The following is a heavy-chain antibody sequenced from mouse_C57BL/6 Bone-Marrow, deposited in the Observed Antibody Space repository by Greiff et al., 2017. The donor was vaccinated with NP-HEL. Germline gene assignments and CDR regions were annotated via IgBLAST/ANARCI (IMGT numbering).Heavy chain of an antibody. CDR3: ASPPYYGSFHWYFDV. V-gene: IGHV1-42*01. D-gene: IGHD1-1*01. J-gene: IGHJ1*03. Sequence: VQLKESGPELVKPGASVKISCKASGYSFTGYYMNWVKQSPEKSLEWIGEINPSTGGTTYNQKFKAKATLTVDKSSSTAYMQLKSLTSEDSAVYYCASPPYYGSFHWYFDVWGTGTTVTVSS. CDR1: GYSFTGYY. CDR2: INPSTGGT.